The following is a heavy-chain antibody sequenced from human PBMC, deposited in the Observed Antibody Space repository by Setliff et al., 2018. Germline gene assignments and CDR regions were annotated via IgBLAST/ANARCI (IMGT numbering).Heavy chain of an antibody. V-gene: IGHV3-15*07. D-gene: IGHD2-2*02. CDR2: SKSKTAGGAI. CDR1: GFTFSYAW. J-gene: IGHJ3*01. CDR3: TTDRAACSGSSCYNGFDV. Sequence: GESLKISCAASGFTFSYAWMHRVRQAPGKGLEWVGRSKSKTAGGAIDYAAPVKGRFTISRDDSKNTLYLQMSSLKTEDTAMYYCTTDRAACSGSSCYNGFDVWGQGTMVTVSS.